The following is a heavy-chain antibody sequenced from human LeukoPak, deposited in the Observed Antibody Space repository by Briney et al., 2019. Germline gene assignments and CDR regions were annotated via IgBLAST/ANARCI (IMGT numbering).Heavy chain of an antibody. Sequence: EASVKVSCKASGYTFTSYDINWVRQATGQGLEWMGWMNPNSGNTGCAQKFQGRVTMTRNTSISTAYMELSSLRSEDTAVYYCARAVTIGYLHYYYYMDVWGKGTTVTVSS. J-gene: IGHJ6*03. CDR1: GYTFTSYD. D-gene: IGHD4-17*01. V-gene: IGHV1-8*01. CDR3: ARAVTIGYLHYYYYMDV. CDR2: MNPNSGNT.